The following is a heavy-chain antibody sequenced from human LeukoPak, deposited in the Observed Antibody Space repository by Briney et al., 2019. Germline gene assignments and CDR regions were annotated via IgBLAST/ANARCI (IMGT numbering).Heavy chain of an antibody. CDR2: INHSGST. CDR3: ARGRNDRKAYPHYYDSSGYYYDDY. J-gene: IGHJ4*02. Sequence: SETLSLTCAVYGGSFSGYYWSWIRQPPGKGLEWIGEINHSGSTNYNPSLKSRVTISEDTSKNQFSLKLSSVTAADTAVYYCARGRNDRKAYPHYYDSSGYYYDDYWGQGTLVTVSS. CDR1: GGSFSGYY. V-gene: IGHV4-34*01. D-gene: IGHD3-22*01.